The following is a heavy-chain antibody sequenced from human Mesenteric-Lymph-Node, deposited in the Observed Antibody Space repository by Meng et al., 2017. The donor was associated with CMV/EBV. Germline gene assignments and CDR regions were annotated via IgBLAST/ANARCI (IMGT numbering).Heavy chain of an antibody. CDR2: ISPYNGNT. CDR1: GYTFTNFG. Sequence: SGYTFTNFGISWLRQAPGQGLEWLGWISPYNGNTNYAQHLQARVTMTSDTSTGTAYMELTSLRSDDTAVYFCAKNFWSGYSYYFDYWGQGTLVTVSS. D-gene: IGHD3-3*01. CDR3: AKNFWSGYSYYFDY. J-gene: IGHJ4*02. V-gene: IGHV1-18*04.